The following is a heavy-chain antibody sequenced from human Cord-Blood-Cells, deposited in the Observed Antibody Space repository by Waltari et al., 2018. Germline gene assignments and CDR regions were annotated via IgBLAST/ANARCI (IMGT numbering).Heavy chain of an antibody. CDR1: GFTFSSYE. J-gene: IGHJ4*02. V-gene: IGHV3-48*03. D-gene: IGHD6-13*01. Sequence: EVQLVESGGGLVQPGGSLRLSCAASGFTFSSYEMNWVRQAPGKGLEWVSYISSSGSTIYYADSVKGRFTISRDNAKNSLYLQMNSLRAEDTAVYYCARVDPGAGAALDYWGQGTLVTVSS. CDR3: ARVDPGAGAALDY. CDR2: ISSSGSTI.